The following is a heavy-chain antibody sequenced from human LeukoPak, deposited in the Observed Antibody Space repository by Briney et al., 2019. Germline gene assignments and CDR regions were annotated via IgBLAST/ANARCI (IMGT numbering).Heavy chain of an antibody. J-gene: IGHJ4*02. V-gene: IGHV3-30*04. CDR2: ISYDGSNK. CDR1: GFTLSSYA. D-gene: IGHD3-16*01. CDR3: ARDLATRSYYFDY. Sequence: GRSLRLSCAASGFTLSSYAMHWVRQAPGKGLEWVAVISYDGSNKYYADSVKGRFTISRDNSKNTLYLQMNSLRAEDTAVYYCARDLATRSYYFDYWGQGTLVTVSS.